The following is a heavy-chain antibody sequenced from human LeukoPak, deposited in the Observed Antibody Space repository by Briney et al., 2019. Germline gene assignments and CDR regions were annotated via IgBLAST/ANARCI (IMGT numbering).Heavy chain of an antibody. J-gene: IGHJ4*01. CDR1: GFTFSSYS. CDR2: ISSSGNYI. D-gene: IGHD2-21*01. CDR3: ARETEACCGRSSCHTPHGFDY. Sequence: GGSLRLSCAASGFTFSSYSMNWVRQAPGKGLEWASSISSSGNYIFYADSVKGRFTISRDNAINSLYLQMNSLRAEDTAVYYCARETEACCGRSSCHTPHGFDYWGQGILVTVSS. V-gene: IGHV3-21*01.